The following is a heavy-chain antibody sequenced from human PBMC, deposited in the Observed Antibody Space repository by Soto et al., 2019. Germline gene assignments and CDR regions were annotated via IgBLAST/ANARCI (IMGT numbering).Heavy chain of an antibody. Sequence: EVQLVESGGGLVQPGGSLRLSCAASGFTFSSYSMHWVRQAPGKGLEWVSYISSESGTIYYADSVKGRFTISRDNAKKSLYLQMNSLRDEDTVVYYCAGEPSGGDDYPDPRESWGQGTLVTDSS. V-gene: IGHV3-48*02. CDR3: AGEPSGGDDYPDPRES. CDR1: GFTFSSYS. D-gene: IGHD2-21*02. CDR2: ISSESGTI. J-gene: IGHJ5*02.